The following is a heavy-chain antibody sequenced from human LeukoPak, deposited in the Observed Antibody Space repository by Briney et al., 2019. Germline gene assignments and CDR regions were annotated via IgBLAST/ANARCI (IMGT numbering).Heavy chain of an antibody. Sequence: GRSLRLSCAASGFTFSSYAMHWVRQAPGKGLEWVAVISYDGSNKYYADSVKGRFTISRDNSKNTLYLQMNSLRAEDTAVYYCARGWAVGSSGWYNENYYGMDVWGQGTTVTVSS. CDR2: ISYDGSNK. D-gene: IGHD6-19*01. CDR1: GFTFSSYA. V-gene: IGHV3-30-3*01. CDR3: ARGWAVGSSGWYNENYYGMDV. J-gene: IGHJ6*02.